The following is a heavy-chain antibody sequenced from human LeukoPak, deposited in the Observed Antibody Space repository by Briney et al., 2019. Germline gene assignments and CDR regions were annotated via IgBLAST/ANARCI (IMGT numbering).Heavy chain of an antibody. J-gene: IGHJ4*02. CDR1: GFTFSDHY. CDR3: TKARDSSGYYYSDY. Sequence: PGGSLRLSCAASGFTFSDHYMDWVRQAPGKGLEWVGRSRDRAKDYTTEYAASVRGRFTVSRDDSLNSLYLQLNSLKTEDTAVYYCTKARDSSGYYYSDYWGQGTLVTVSS. V-gene: IGHV3-72*01. D-gene: IGHD3-22*01. CDR2: SRDRAKDYTT.